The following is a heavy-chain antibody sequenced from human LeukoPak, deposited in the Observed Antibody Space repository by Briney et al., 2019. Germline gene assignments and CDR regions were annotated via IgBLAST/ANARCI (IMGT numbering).Heavy chain of an antibody. D-gene: IGHD3-22*01. CDR1: GGTFSSYA. Sequence: SVKVSCKASGGTFSSYAISWVRQAPGQGLEWMGTIIPIFGTANNAQKFKGGATIHTDESTSTAYMELSSLRSEDTAVYYWAGEQYYYDSSGYPKYFDYWGQGTLVTVSS. V-gene: IGHV1-69*05. CDR2: IIPIFGTA. J-gene: IGHJ4*02. CDR3: AGEQYYYDSSGYPKYFDY.